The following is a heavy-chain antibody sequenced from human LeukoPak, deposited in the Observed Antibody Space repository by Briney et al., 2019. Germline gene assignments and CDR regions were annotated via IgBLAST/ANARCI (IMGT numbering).Heavy chain of an antibody. J-gene: IGHJ4*02. Sequence: PGGSLRLSCAASGFTFSSYSMNWARQAPGKGLEWVSSISSSSSYIYYADSVKGRFTISRDNAKNSLYLQMNSLRAEDTAVYYCAREGSSGWLMFRTLDYWGQGTLVTVSS. D-gene: IGHD6-19*01. CDR1: GFTFSSYS. V-gene: IGHV3-21*01. CDR3: AREGSSGWLMFRTLDY. CDR2: ISSSSSYI.